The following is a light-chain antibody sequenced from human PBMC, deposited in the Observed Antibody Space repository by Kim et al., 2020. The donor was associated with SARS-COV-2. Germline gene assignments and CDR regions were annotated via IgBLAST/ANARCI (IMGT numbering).Light chain of an antibody. CDR3: QVWDSSTGV. CDR1: NIGSKN. J-gene: IGLJ3*02. V-gene: IGLV3-9*01. CDR2: RDS. Sequence: VALRQTARITCGGNNIGSKNVHWYQQKPGQAPVLVIYRDSNRPSGIPERFSGSNSGNTATLTISRAQAGDEADYYCQVWDSSTGVFGGGTQLTVL.